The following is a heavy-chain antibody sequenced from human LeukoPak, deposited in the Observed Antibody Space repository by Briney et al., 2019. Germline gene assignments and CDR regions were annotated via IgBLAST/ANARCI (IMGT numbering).Heavy chain of an antibody. Sequence: GASVKVSCKASGYTFTSYYMHWVRQAPGQGLEWMGIINPSGGSTSYAQKFQGRVTMTRDMSTSTAYMELSSLRSEDTAVYYCASTTYDFWSVYYYMDVWGKGTTVTISS. V-gene: IGHV1-46*01. CDR2: INPSGGST. CDR1: GYTFTSYY. CDR3: ASTTYDFWSVYYYMDV. D-gene: IGHD3-3*01. J-gene: IGHJ6*03.